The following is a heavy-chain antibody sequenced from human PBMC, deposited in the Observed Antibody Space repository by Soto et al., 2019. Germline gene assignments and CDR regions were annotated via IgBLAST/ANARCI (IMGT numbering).Heavy chain of an antibody. CDR1: GGSISSGGYS. Sequence: SETLSLTCAVSGGSISSGGYSWSWIRQPPGKGLEWIGYIYHSGSTYYNPSLKSRVTISVDNSKNTLYLQMNSLRSEDTAVYYCATYYDILIPFDYWGQGTLVTVSS. D-gene: IGHD3-9*01. V-gene: IGHV4-30-2*02. J-gene: IGHJ4*02. CDR2: IYHSGST. CDR3: ATYYDILIPFDY.